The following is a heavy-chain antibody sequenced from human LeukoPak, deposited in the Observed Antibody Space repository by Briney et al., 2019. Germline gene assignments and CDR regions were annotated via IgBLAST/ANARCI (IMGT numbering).Heavy chain of an antibody. V-gene: IGHV1-18*01. CDR1: GGTFSSYA. J-gene: IGHJ4*02. D-gene: IGHD6-19*01. CDR3: ARRGVWSSGWSSFDY. CDR2: ISAYNGNT. Sequence: ASVKVSCKASGGTFSSYAISWVRQAPGQGLEWMGWISAYNGNTNYAQKLQGRVTMTTDTSTSTAYMELRSLRSDDTAVYYCARRGVWSSGWSSFDYWGQGTLVTVSS.